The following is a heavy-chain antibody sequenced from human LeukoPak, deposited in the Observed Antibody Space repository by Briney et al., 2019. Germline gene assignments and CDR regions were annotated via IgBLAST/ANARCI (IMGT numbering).Heavy chain of an antibody. CDR1: GFTFSSYA. CDR2: ISGSGGST. J-gene: IGHJ4*02. CDR3: ARAGDSLFDY. Sequence: GASLRLSCAASGFTFSSYAMSWVRQAPGKGLEWVSAISGSGGSTYYADSVKGRFTISRDNAKNSLYLQMNSLRAEDTAVYYCARAGDSLFDYWGQGTLVTVSS. D-gene: IGHD3-22*01. V-gene: IGHV3-23*01.